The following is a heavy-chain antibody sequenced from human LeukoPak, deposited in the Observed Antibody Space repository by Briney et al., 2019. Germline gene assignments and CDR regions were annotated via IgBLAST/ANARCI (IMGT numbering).Heavy chain of an antibody. D-gene: IGHD5-24*01. CDR3: ARDRGKMATINFLGH. Sequence: PGGSLRLSCAASGFTFNNYWMHWVRQAPGKGLVWVSHVNNDGSSTSYADSVKGRFIISRDNAKDTLYLQMKSLRAEDTAVYYCARDRGKMATINFLGHWGQGTLVTVSS. CDR2: VNNDGSST. J-gene: IGHJ4*02. CDR1: GFTFNNYW. V-gene: IGHV3-74*01.